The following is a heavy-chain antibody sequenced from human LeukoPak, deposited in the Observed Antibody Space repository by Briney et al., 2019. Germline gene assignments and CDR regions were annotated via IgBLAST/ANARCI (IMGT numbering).Heavy chain of an antibody. J-gene: IGHJ6*03. CDR3: ARAVYSSSSLPYYYYYYMDV. CDR1: GFTFSSYA. V-gene: IGHV3-23*01. D-gene: IGHD6-6*01. CDR2: ISGSGGST. Sequence: PGGSLRLSCAASGFTFSSYAMSWVRQAPGKGLEWVSAISGSGGSTYYADSVKGRFTISRDNSKNTLYLQMNSLRAEDTAVYYCARAVYSSSSLPYYYYYYMDVWGKGTTVTVSS.